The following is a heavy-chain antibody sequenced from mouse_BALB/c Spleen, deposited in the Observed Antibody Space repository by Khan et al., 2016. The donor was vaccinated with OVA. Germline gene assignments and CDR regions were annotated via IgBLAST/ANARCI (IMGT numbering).Heavy chain of an antibody. V-gene: IGHV5-6*01. Sequence: VQLKESGGDLVKPGGSLKLSCAASGFTFSSYSMSWVRQTPDKRLEWVATISSGGDYTYYPDNVKGRFTISRDNAKNTLYLQMSSLKAEDTAMYYCASHLTDSFAYWGQGTLVTVSA. CDR1: GFTFSSYS. J-gene: IGHJ3*01. CDR2: ISSGGDYT. D-gene: IGHD4-1*01. CDR3: ASHLTDSFAY.